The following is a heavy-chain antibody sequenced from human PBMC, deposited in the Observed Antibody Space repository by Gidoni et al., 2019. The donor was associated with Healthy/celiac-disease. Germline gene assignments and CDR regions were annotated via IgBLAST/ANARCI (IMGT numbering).Heavy chain of an antibody. Sequence: EVQLVESGGGLVQPGGSLRLSCAASGFTFSSYWMHWVRQAPGKGLVWVSRINSDGSSTSYADSVKGRFTISRDNAKNTLYLQMNSLRAEDTAVYYCARGTYYYDSSGYPTFDYWGQGTLVTVSS. CDR1: GFTFSSYW. CDR2: INSDGSST. D-gene: IGHD3-22*01. CDR3: ARGTYYYDSSGYPTFDY. V-gene: IGHV3-74*01. J-gene: IGHJ4*02.